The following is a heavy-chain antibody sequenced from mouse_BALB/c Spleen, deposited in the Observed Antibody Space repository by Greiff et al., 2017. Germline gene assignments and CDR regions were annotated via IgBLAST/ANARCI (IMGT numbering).Heavy chain of an antibody. CDR2: ISTYYGNT. V-gene: IGHV1-67*01. CDR3: ARSACYRYDVDWYFDV. D-gene: IGHD2-14*01. Sequence: QVQLQQSGPELVRPGVSVKISCKGSSYTFTDYAMHWVKQSHAKSLEWIGVISTYYGNTNYNQKFKGKATMTVDKSSSTAYMELARLTSEDSAVYYCARSACYRYDVDWYFDVWGAGTTVTVSS. CDR1: SYTFTDYA. J-gene: IGHJ1*01.